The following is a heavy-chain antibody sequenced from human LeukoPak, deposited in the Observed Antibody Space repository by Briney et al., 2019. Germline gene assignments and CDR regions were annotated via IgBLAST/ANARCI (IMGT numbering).Heavy chain of an antibody. CDR3: AKGSSSSWYSYYYYGMDV. CDR1: GFTFSSYA. D-gene: IGHD6-13*01. J-gene: IGHJ6*02. Sequence: GGSLRLSCAASGFTFSSYAMSWVRQAPGKGLKWVSAISGSGGSTYYADSVKGRFTISRDNSKNTLYLQMNSLRAEDTAVYYCAKGSSSSWYSYYYYGMDVWGQGTTVTVSS. V-gene: IGHV3-23*01. CDR2: ISGSGGST.